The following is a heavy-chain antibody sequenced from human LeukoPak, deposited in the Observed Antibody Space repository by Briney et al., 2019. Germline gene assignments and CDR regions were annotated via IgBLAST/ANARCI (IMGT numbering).Heavy chain of an antibody. J-gene: IGHJ6*02. V-gene: IGHV3-21*01. CDR1: GFTFSGYS. D-gene: IGHD3-10*01. CDR2: ISTSSSYI. Sequence: PGGSLRLSCAASGFTFSGYSMNWVRQAPGKGLEWVSSISTSSSYIYYADSVKGRFTISRDNAKNSLYLQMNSLRAEDTAVYYCARDPGDGSGSYYYGMDVWGQGTTVTVSS. CDR3: ARDPGDGSGSYYYGMDV.